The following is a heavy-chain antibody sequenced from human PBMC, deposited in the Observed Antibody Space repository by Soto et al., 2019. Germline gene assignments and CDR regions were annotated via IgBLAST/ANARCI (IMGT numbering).Heavy chain of an antibody. V-gene: IGHV1-18*01. CDR3: ARDSSGRAIFDS. J-gene: IGHJ4*02. Sequence: QVQLVQSGGEVKKPGASVKVSCRASGYTFTSYGISWVRQAPGQGLEWLGWTSAYMVTNYAQKFHGRITMTTDTSTSTAYMELRSLRFDDTAVYYCARDSSGRAIFDSWGQGTLVTVSS. D-gene: IGHD6-19*01. CDR1: GYTFTSYG. CDR2: TSAYMVT.